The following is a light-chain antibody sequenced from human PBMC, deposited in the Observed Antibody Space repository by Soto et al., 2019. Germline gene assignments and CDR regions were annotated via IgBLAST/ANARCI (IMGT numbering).Light chain of an antibody. CDR2: LNGDGTL. J-gene: IGLJ2*01. CDR3: QTWGTGIVL. V-gene: IGLV4-69*01. CDR1: SEHYTYA. Sequence: QLVLTQSPSASGSLGASVKLTCTLGSEHYTYAIAWHQQHPEKGPRYLMKLNGDGTLTKGDGIPYRFSGSSSGAERFLTISSLQSEDEADYYCQTWGTGIVLFGGGTKLTVL.